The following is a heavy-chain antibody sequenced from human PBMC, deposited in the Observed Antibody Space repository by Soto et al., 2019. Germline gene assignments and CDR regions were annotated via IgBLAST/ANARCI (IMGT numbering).Heavy chain of an antibody. CDR1: GDTLTELS. Sequence: GASVKVSCKVSGDTLTELSMHWVRQAPGKGLEWMGGFDPEDGETIYAQKFQGRVTMTEDTSTDTAYMELSSLRSEDTAVYYCATTVATIARSSDFAYWGQGTLVTVSS. CDR3: ATTVATIARSSDFAY. J-gene: IGHJ4*02. CDR2: FDPEDGET. D-gene: IGHD5-12*01. V-gene: IGHV1-24*01.